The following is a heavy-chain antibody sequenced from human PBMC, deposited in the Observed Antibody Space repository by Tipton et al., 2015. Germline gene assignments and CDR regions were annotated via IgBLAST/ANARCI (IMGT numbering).Heavy chain of an antibody. CDR1: GYPLTGYF. J-gene: IGHJ6*02. D-gene: IGHD6-19*01. V-gene: IGHV1-18*04. CDR3: ARDWAYRSGGTDYGMDV. CDR2: ISAYNGNT. Sequence: QSGPEVKKPGASVKVSCEASGYPLTGYFVHWVRQAPGQGLEWMGWISAYNGNTNYAQKLQGRVTMTTDTSTSTAYMELRSLRSDDTAVYYCARDWAYRSGGTDYGMDVWGQGTTVTVSS.